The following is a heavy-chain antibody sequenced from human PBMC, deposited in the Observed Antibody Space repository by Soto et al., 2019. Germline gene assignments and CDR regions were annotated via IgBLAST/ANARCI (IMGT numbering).Heavy chain of an antibody. CDR3: ASHGNGLLAY. CDR2: IHYSGST. V-gene: IGHV4-59*12. J-gene: IGHJ4*02. D-gene: IGHD3-22*01. Sequence: PSETLSLTCTVTGDSISSYYWSWIRQPPGKGLEWIGYIHYSGSTNDNPSLKSRVTISIDTSKNQFSLKLSSVTAADTAVYYCASHGNGLLAYWGPGTLVTVSS. CDR1: GDSISSYY.